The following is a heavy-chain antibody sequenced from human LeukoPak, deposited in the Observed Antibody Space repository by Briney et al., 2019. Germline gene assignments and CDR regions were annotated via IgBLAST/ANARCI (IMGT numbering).Heavy chain of an antibody. J-gene: IGHJ6*03. D-gene: IGHD5-12*01. CDR3: AKDGSGGYDYFYYMDV. V-gene: IGHV3-43D*03. CDR2: ISWDGGST. Sequence: PGGSLRLSCAASGFTFDDYAMHWVRQAPGKGLEWVSLISWDGGSTYYADSVKGRFTISRDNSKNSLYLQMNSLRAEDTALYYCAKDGSGGYDYFYYMDVWGKGTTVTVSS. CDR1: GFTFDDYA.